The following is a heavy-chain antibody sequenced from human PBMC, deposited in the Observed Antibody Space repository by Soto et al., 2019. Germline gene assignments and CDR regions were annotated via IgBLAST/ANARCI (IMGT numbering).Heavy chain of an antibody. D-gene: IGHD3-3*01. J-gene: IGHJ3*02. V-gene: IGHV3-7*01. CDR2: IKQDGSEK. CDR1: GFTFSSYW. Sequence: XGSLRLSCAASGFTFSSYWMSWVRQAPGKGLEWVANIKQDGSEKYYVDSVKGRFTISRDNAKNSLYLQMNSLRAEDTAVYYCARAARTDFWSGTDAFDIWGQGTMVTVSS. CDR3: ARAARTDFWSGTDAFDI.